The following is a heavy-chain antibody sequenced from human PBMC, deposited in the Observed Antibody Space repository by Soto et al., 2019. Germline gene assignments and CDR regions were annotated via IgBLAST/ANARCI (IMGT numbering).Heavy chain of an antibody. CDR3: AKDQPPPTVTFYYYYYGMDV. D-gene: IGHD4-17*01. CDR2: ISGSGGST. Sequence: GGSLRLSCAASGFTFSSYAMSWVRQAPGKGLEWVSAISGSGGSTYYADSVKGRFTISRDNSKNTLYLQMNSLRAEDTAVYYCAKDQPPPTVTFYYYYYGMDVWGQGTTVTGSS. J-gene: IGHJ6*02. CDR1: GFTFSSYA. V-gene: IGHV3-23*01.